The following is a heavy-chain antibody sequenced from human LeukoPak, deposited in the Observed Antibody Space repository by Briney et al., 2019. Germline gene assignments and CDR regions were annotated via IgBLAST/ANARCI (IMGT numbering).Heavy chain of an antibody. CDR3: ARHGDDLWSGYRNWFDP. D-gene: IGHD3-3*01. CDR1: GGSISSSSYY. J-gene: IGHJ5*02. Sequence: SETLSLTCTVSGGSISSSSYYWGWIRQPPGKGLEWIGSIYYSGSTYYNPSLKSRVTISVDTSKNQFSLKLSSVTAADTAVYYCARHGDDLWSGYRNWFDPWGQGTLVTVSS. CDR2: IYYSGST. V-gene: IGHV4-39*01.